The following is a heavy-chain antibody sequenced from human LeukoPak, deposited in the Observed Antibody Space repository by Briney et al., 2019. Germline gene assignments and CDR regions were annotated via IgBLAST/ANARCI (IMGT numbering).Heavy chain of an antibody. V-gene: IGHV4-38-2*02. CDR2: IYHSGST. CDR1: GYSISSGYY. J-gene: IGHJ4*02. Sequence: PSETLSLTCTVSGYSISSGYYWGWIRQPPGKGLQWIGTIYHSGSTFYNPSLKSRVTISVDTSKNQFSLRLTSVIAADTAVYYCAMDSSSSGLGYWGQGTLVTVSS. D-gene: IGHD6-6*01. CDR3: AMDSSSSGLGY.